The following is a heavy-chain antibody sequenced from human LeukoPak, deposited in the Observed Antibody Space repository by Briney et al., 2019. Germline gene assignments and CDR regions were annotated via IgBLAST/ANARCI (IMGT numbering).Heavy chain of an antibody. J-gene: IGHJ6*02. CDR3: ARDKNTVTESPHYYYYGMDV. V-gene: IGHV1-69*13. D-gene: IGHD4-17*01. Sequence: VASVTVSCTASGGTFSSYAISWVRQAPGQGLEWMGGIIPIFGTANYAQKFQGRVTITADESTSTAYMELSSLRSEDTAVYYCARDKNTVTESPHYYYYGMDVWGQGTTVTVSS. CDR2: IIPIFGTA. CDR1: GGTFSSYA.